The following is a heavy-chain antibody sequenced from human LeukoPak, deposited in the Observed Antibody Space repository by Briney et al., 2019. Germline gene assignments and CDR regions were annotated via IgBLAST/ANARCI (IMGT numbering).Heavy chain of an antibody. CDR2: INSDGSST. V-gene: IGHV3-74*01. D-gene: IGHD6-19*01. J-gene: IGHJ5*02. Sequence: GGSLRLSCAASGFTFTNYWMHWVRQAPGKGLVWVPRINSDGSSTSYADSVKGRFTISRDNAKNTLYLQMNSLRAEDTAVYYCARAQAVAGTGGFDPWGQGTLVTVSS. CDR1: GFTFTNYW. CDR3: ARAQAVAGTGGFDP.